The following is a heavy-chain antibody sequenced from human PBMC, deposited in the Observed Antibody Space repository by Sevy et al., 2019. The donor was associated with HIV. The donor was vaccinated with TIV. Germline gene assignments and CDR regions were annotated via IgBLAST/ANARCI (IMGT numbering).Heavy chain of an antibody. CDR3: ARPLTTVTTGWYFDL. V-gene: IGHV1-2*02. D-gene: IGHD4-17*01. Sequence: ASVKVSCKASGYTFTGYYMHLVRQAPGQGLEWMGWINPNSGGTNYAQKFQGRVTMTRDTSISTAYMELSRLRSDDTAVYYCARPLTTVTTGWYFDLWGRGTLVTVSS. CDR2: INPNSGGT. J-gene: IGHJ2*01. CDR1: GYTFTGYY.